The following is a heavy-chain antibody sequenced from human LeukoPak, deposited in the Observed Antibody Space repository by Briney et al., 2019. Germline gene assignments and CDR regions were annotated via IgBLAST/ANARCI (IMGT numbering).Heavy chain of an antibody. D-gene: IGHD3-22*01. V-gene: IGHV1-46*01. J-gene: IGHJ3*02. Sequence: ASLKVSCKASGYTFTSYYMHWVRQAPGQGLEWMGIINPSGGSTSYAQKFQGRVTMTRDMSTSTVYMELSSLRSEDTAVYYCARDQSSNYYDSSGYWRAFDIWGQGTMVTVSS. CDR3: ARDQSSNYYDSSGYWRAFDI. CDR1: GYTFTSYY. CDR2: INPSGGST.